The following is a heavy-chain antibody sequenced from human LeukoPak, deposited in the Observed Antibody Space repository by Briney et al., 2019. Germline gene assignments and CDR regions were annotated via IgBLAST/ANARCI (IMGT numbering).Heavy chain of an antibody. Sequence: SETLSLTCTVSGGPISSGSYYWSWIRQPAGKGLEWIGRIYTSGSTNYNPSLKSRVTISVDTSKNQFSLKLSPVTAADTAVYYCARAEGGYSSGWFDYWGQGTLVTVSS. J-gene: IGHJ4*02. V-gene: IGHV4-61*02. CDR2: IYTSGST. CDR1: GGPISSGSYY. CDR3: ARAEGGYSSGWFDY. D-gene: IGHD6-19*01.